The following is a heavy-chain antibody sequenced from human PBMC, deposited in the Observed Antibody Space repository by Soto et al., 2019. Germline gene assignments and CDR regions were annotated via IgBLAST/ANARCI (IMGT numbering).Heavy chain of an antibody. CDR2: IYYSGST. CDR3: ARDGARGYSYGYTYYFDY. J-gene: IGHJ4*02. V-gene: IGHV4-61*01. CDR1: GGSVSSGSYY. Sequence: SETLSLTCTVCGGSVSSGSYYWSWIRQPPGKGLEWIGYIYYSGSTNYNPSLKSRVTISVDTSKNQFSLKLSSVTAADTAVYYCARDGARGYSYGYTYYFDYWGQGTLVTVSS. D-gene: IGHD5-18*01.